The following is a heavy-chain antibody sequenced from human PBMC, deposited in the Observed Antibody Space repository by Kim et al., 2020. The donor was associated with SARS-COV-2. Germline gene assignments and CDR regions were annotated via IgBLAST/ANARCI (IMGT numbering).Heavy chain of an antibody. D-gene: IGHD2-2*01. Sequence: GGSLRLSCTASGFTFGDYAVSWFRQGPGKGLEWVGLINSKTYGGTTDYAASVKGRVTIARDASGSIAYLQMNSLKIEDTGLYYCTRGVNGASWTGELWG. V-gene: IGHV3-49*03. J-gene: IGHJ1*01. CDR3: TRGVNGASWTGEL. CDR2: INSKTYGGTT. CDR1: GFTFGDYA.